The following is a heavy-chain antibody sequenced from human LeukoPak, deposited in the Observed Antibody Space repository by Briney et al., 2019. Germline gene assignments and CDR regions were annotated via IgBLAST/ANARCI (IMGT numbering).Heavy chain of an antibody. D-gene: IGHD3-10*01. Sequence: GGSLRLSCAASGFTFSSYWMHWVRQAPGKGLEWVSAISGSGDSTYYADSVKGRFTTSRDNSKNTLYLQMNSLRAGDTAVYYCAKDQGYYGSGSYKEYFQHWGQGTLVTVSS. V-gene: IGHV3-23*01. CDR2: ISGSGDST. CDR3: AKDQGYYGSGSYKEYFQH. J-gene: IGHJ1*01. CDR1: GFTFSSYW.